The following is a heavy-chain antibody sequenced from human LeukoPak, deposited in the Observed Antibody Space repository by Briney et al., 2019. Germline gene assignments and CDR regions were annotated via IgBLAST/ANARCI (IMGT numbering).Heavy chain of an antibody. J-gene: IGHJ6*03. V-gene: IGHV1-69*04. CDR3: ATTPPGYSYSNHFYYLDV. CDR2: IIPIFPIV. CDR1: GGTSSGFA. D-gene: IGHD3-10*01. Sequence: GASVKVSCKASGGTSSGFAIYWVRQAPGQGLEWMGRIIPIFPIVNYAQNFQGRLAITADMSTNTVHMELSSLISEDTAVYYCATTPPGYSYSNHFYYLDVWGKGTTVTVSS.